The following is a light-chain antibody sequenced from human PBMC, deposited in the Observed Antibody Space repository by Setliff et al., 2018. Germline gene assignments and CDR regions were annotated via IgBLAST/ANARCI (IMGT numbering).Light chain of an antibody. CDR2: EVT. V-gene: IGLV2-14*01. J-gene: IGLJ1*01. CDR3: SAYTSSSTYV. CDR1: SSDVGGYDY. Sequence: QSVLAQPAAVSGSPGQSIAISCTGTSSDVGGYDYVSWYQHHPGKAPKLMIFEVTKRPSGVSDRFSGSKSGTTASLTISGLQAEDEADYYCSAYTSSSTYVFGTGTKVTVL.